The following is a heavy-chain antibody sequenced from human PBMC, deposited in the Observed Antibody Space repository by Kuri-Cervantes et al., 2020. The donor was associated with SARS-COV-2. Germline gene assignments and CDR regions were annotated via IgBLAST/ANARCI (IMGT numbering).Heavy chain of an antibody. V-gene: IGHV3-30*09. CDR3: ASTQSRFLEWAPFDY. CDR2: ISYNGRNK. Sequence: GESLKISCAASGFSFSVYAMHWVRQAPGKGLEWVATISYNGRNKYYADSVKGRFAISGDKSKNILTLQMNGLRPEDTAVYYCASTQSRFLEWAPFDYWGQGTLVTVSS. D-gene: IGHD3-3*01. CDR1: GFSFSVYA. J-gene: IGHJ4*02.